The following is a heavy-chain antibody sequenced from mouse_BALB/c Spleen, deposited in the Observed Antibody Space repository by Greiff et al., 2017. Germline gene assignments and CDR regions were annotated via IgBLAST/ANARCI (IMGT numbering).Heavy chain of an antibody. V-gene: IGHV5-6*01. J-gene: IGHJ1*01. D-gene: IGHD4-1*01. Sequence: EVQLVESGGDLVKPGGSLKLSCAASGFTFSSYGMSWVRQTPDKRLEWVATISSGGSYTYYPDSVNGRFTISRDNAKNTLYLQMSSLKSEDTAMYYCASQLGRGYLDVWGAGTTVTVSS. CDR3: ASQLGRGYLDV. CDR1: GFTFSSYG. CDR2: ISSGGSYT.